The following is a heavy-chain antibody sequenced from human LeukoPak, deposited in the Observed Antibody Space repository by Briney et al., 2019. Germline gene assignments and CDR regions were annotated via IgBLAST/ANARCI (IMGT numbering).Heavy chain of an antibody. CDR2: IKQDGSEI. CDR3: ARERCSGGSCYSHYYYGMDV. D-gene: IGHD2-15*01. Sequence: GGSLRLSCAASGFTFSSYWMSWVRQAPGKGLEWVANIKQDGSEIYYVDSVKGRFTISRGNAKNSLYLQMNSLRAEDTAVYYCARERCSGGSCYSHYYYGMDVWGQGTTVTVSS. CDR1: GFTFSSYW. V-gene: IGHV3-7*01. J-gene: IGHJ6*02.